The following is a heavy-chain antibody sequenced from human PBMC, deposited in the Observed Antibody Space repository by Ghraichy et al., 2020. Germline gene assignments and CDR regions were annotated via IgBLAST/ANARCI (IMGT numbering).Heavy chain of an antibody. CDR1: GGSFSGYY. D-gene: IGHD1-14*01. Sequence: SETLSLTCAVYGGSFSGYYWSWIRQPPGKGLEWIGEINHSGSTNYNPSLKSRVTISVDTSKNQFSLKLSSVTAADTAVYYCARSVSTGRRLSKGIDYWGQGTLVTVSS. V-gene: IGHV4-34*01. CDR2: INHSGST. J-gene: IGHJ4*02. CDR3: ARSVSTGRRLSKGIDY.